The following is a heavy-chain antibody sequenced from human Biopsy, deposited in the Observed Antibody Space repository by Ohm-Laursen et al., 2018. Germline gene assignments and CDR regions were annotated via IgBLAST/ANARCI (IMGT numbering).Heavy chain of an antibody. D-gene: IGHD3-22*01. CDR1: GGSISSVGYY. CDR3: ARNRNYDTSGFYYHWYFDL. CDR2: LYYSGST. J-gene: IGHJ2*01. Sequence: SQTLSLTCSVSGGSISSVGYYWNWVRQHPGKGLEWIGYLYYSGSTYYNPSLKSRVSISGDTSRNQFSLNLSSVTAADTAIYYCARNRNYDTSGFYYHWYFDLWGRGTLVTVSS. V-gene: IGHV4-31*03.